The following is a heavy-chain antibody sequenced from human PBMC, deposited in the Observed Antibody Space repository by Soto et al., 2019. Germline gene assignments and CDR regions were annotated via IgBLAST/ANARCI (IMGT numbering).Heavy chain of an antibody. Sequence: GGSLRLSCAASGFTFSSYAMSWVRQAPGKGLEWVSAISGSGGSTYYADSVKGRFTFSRDNSKNTLYLQMNSLRAEDTAVYYCAKVLRRRDAFDIWGQGTMVTVSS. CDR2: ISGSGGST. CDR1: GFTFSSYA. D-gene: IGHD2-15*01. J-gene: IGHJ3*02. V-gene: IGHV3-23*01. CDR3: AKVLRRRDAFDI.